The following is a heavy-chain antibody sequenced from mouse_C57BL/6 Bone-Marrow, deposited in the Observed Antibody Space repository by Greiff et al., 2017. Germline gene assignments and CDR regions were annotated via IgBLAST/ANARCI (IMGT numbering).Heavy chain of an antibody. Sequence: QVQLQQPGAELVKPGASVKLSCKASGYTFTSYWMHWVKQRPGQGLEWIGMIHPNSCSTNYNEKFKSKATLTVDKSSSTAYMQLSSLTSEDSAVYYCARSRGSPFFDYWGQGTTLTVSS. CDR2: IHPNSCST. V-gene: IGHV1-64*01. CDR1: GYTFTSYW. J-gene: IGHJ2*01. CDR3: ARSRGSPFFDY.